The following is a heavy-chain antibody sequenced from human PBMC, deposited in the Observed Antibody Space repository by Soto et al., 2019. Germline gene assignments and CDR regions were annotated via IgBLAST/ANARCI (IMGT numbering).Heavy chain of an antibody. Sequence: QVQLQESGPGLVKPSETLSLTCTVSGGSISSYYWNWIRQSPGKGLEWIGFIYYSGSTNYNPSLKSRVTISEDTSKNQFSLKLSSVTAADTAVYYCAAYIWGNAFDIWGQGTMVTVSS. CDR1: GGSISSYY. CDR2: IYYSGST. V-gene: IGHV4-59*03. J-gene: IGHJ3*02. D-gene: IGHD3-16*01. CDR3: AAYIWGNAFDI.